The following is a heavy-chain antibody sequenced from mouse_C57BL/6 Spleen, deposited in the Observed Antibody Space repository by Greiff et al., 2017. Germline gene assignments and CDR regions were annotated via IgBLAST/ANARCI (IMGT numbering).Heavy chain of an antibody. D-gene: IGHD1-1*01. Sequence: EVQRVESGEGLVKPGGSLKLSCAASGFTFSSYAMSWVRQTPEKRLEWVAYISSGGDYIYYADTVKGRFTISRDNARDTLYLQMSSLKSEDTAMXYCTRVVVAHYYAMDYWGQGTSVTVSS. J-gene: IGHJ4*01. CDR1: GFTFSSYA. CDR3: TRVVVAHYYAMDY. V-gene: IGHV5-9-1*02. CDR2: ISSGGDYI.